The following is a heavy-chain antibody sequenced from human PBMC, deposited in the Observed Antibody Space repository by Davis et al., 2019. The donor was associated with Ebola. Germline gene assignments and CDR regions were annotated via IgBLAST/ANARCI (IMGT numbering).Heavy chain of an antibody. CDR2: VSTRSSYI. CDR3: ARYYDILTGFEIRYYFDY. J-gene: IGHJ4*02. V-gene: IGHV3-21*04. CDR1: GFTFSSYT. Sequence: GGSLRLSCIASGFTFSSYTMNWVRQAPGKGLEWVSSVSTRSSYIHYADSVKGRFTISRDNAKSSLYLQMNSLGVEDTAVYYCARYYDILTGFEIRYYFDYWGQGTLVTVSS. D-gene: IGHD3-9*01.